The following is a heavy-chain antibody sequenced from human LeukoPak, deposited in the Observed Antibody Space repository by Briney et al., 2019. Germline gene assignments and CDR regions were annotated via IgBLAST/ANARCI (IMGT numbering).Heavy chain of an antibody. CDR2: IYSGGST. Sequence: GGSLRLSCAASGFTVSSNYMSWVRQAPGKGLEWVSVIYSGGSTYYADSVKGRFTISRENSKNTLYLQMNSLRAEDTAVYYCARLPYYYDSSGYYYFSFDYWGQGTLVTVSS. CDR1: GFTVSSNY. V-gene: IGHV3-53*01. J-gene: IGHJ4*02. CDR3: ARLPYYYDSSGYYYFSFDY. D-gene: IGHD3-22*01.